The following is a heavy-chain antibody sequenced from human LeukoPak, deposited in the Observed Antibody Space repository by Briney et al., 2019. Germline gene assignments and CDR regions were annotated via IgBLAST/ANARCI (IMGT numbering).Heavy chain of an antibody. D-gene: IGHD2-15*01. CDR3: ARGIAIGYCSGGSCYPFDY. V-gene: IGHV4-34*01. CDR1: GGSFSDYY. Sequence: SETLSLTCTVNGGSFSDYYWTWIRQPPGKGLEWIGEINHGGSTSYNPSLKSRVTMSVDTSKNQFSLKLSFVTAVDTAVYYCARGIAIGYCSGGSCYPFDYWGQGTLVTVSS. J-gene: IGHJ4*02. CDR2: INHGGST.